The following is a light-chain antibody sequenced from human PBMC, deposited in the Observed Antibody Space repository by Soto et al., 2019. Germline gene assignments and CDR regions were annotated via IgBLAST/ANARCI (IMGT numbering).Light chain of an antibody. J-gene: IGKJ2*01. Sequence: EIVMTQSPATLSASPGEIATLSSRAGQSVSSNFAWYQQKRCQSPRLLIYGASTRATGISARFRGTGPWTEFTLTITGLQSEDFEVDYCQQYYNWAYTFGRRTNLVI. CDR3: QQYYNWAYT. CDR1: QSVSSN. V-gene: IGKV3-15*01. CDR2: GAS.